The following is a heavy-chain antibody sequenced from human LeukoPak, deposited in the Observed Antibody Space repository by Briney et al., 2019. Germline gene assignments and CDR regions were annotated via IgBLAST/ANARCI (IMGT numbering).Heavy chain of an antibody. CDR2: INSDGSST. J-gene: IGHJ4*02. V-gene: IGHV3-74*01. CDR3: ARVLGFLAVFDY. Sequence: GGSLRLSCAASGFTFSSYWMHWVRQAPGKGLVWVSRINSDGSSTSYADSVKGRLTISRNNAKNTLYLQMNSLRAEDTAVYYCARVLGFLAVFDYWGQGTLVTVSS. D-gene: IGHD2/OR15-2a*01. CDR1: GFTFSSYW.